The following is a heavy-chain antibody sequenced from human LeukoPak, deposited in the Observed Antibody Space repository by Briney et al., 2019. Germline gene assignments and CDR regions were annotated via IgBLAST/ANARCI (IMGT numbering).Heavy chain of an antibody. J-gene: IGHJ4*02. CDR2: INPNSGGT. V-gene: IGHV1-2*02. CDR1: VYTFTGYY. Sequence: GASVKVSCKASVYTFTGYYMHWVGQAPGQGLEWMGWINPNSGGTNYAQKFQGRVTMTRDTSISTAYMELSRLRSDDTAVYYCAREKKVIAAAGTLDYWGQGTLVTVSS. CDR3: AREKKVIAAAGTLDY. D-gene: IGHD6-13*01.